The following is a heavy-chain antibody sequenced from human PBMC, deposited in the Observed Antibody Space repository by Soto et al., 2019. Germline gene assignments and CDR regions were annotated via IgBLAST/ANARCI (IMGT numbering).Heavy chain of an antibody. V-gene: IGHV4-31*03. Sequence: PXETLSVTFTVSGDSISSGRYYWNWIRQHPGKVLEWIGYMYYSGSTYYNPSLKSRITISRDTSKNQFSLRLSSVTAADTAMYYCATTYHYCSGGSRHYAFDIWGQGTMVTVSS. CDR3: ATTYHYCSGGSRHYAFDI. D-gene: IGHD2-15*01. CDR2: MYYSGST. J-gene: IGHJ3*02. CDR1: GDSISSGRYY.